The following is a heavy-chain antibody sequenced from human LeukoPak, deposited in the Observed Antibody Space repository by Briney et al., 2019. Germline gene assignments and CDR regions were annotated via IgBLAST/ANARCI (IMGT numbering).Heavy chain of an antibody. D-gene: IGHD6-19*01. Sequence: SETLSLTCTVSGGSISSSYYCWGWIRQPPGKGLEWIGEINHSGSTNYNPSLKSRVTISVDTSQNLVSLKLNSVTGSDTALYYCAKRAPVAGHAFDIWGQGTMVTVSS. V-gene: IGHV4-39*07. CDR1: GGSISSSYYC. J-gene: IGHJ3*02. CDR3: AKRAPVAGHAFDI. CDR2: INHSGST.